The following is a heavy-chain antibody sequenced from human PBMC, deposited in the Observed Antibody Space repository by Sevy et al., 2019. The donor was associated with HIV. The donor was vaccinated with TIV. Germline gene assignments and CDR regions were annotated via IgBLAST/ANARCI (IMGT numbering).Heavy chain of an antibody. CDR2: IIANNGNT. CDR1: GYTFTSYG. V-gene: IGHV1-18*04. J-gene: IGHJ4*02. CDR3: ARDSITYYYDSSGYFHFDY. Sequence: ASVKVSCKASGYTFTSYGISWVRQAPGQGLEWMGWIIANNGNTNYAQKLQGRVTMTTDTSTSTAYMELRSLRSDDTAVYYCARDSITYYYDSSGYFHFDYWGQGTLVTVSS. D-gene: IGHD3-22*01.